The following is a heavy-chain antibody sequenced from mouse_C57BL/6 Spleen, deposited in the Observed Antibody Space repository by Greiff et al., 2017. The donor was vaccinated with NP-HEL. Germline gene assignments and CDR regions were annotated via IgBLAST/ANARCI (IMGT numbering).Heavy chain of an antibody. CDR3: ARSYYYGSMYYFDY. D-gene: IGHD1-1*01. CDR1: GYSFTDYN. CDR2: INPNYGTT. Sequence: EVQLQESGPELVKPGASVKISCKASGYSFTDYNMNWVKQSNGKSLEWIGVINPNYGTTSYNQKFKGKATLTVDQSSSTAYMQLNSLTSEDSAVYYCARSYYYGSMYYFDYWGQGTTLTVSS. V-gene: IGHV1-39*01. J-gene: IGHJ2*01.